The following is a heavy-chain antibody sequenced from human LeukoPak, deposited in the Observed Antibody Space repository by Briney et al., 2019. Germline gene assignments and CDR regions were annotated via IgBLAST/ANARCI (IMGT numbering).Heavy chain of an antibody. D-gene: IGHD4-17*01. CDR3: ARPRPPTVTTPYWYCDL. CDR2: INHSGST. V-gene: IGHV4-34*01. J-gene: IGHJ2*01. Sequence: SETLSLTCAVYGGSFSGYYWSWIRQPPGKGLEWIGEINHSGSTNYNPSLKSRVTISVDTSKNQFSLKLSSVTAADTAVYYCARPRPPTVTTPYWYCDLWGRGTLVTVSS. CDR1: GGSFSGYY.